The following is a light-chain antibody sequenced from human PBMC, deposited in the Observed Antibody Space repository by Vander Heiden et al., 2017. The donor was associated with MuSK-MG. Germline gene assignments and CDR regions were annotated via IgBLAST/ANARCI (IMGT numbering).Light chain of an antibody. CDR1: QSVSTSY. J-gene: IGKJ1*01. CDR3: QQDGTSLT. V-gene: IGKV3-20*01. Sequence: IVLTQSPGTLSLSPGERASLSCRASQSVSTSYLAWYQQKPGQAPRLLIYAASSRANGIPDRFSGSGSGTHFTLAISRLEPEDFAVYYWQQDGTSLTFGQGTKVEIK. CDR2: AAS.